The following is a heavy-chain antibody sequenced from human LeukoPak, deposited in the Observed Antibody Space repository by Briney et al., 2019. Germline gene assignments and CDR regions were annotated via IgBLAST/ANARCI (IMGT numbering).Heavy chain of an antibody. V-gene: IGHV3-21*01. CDR1: GFTFSSYS. CDR2: XXXXXXXX. CDR3: ARRGGRRYYDILTGYSQRGEFDY. J-gene: IGHJ4*02. D-gene: IGHD3-9*01. Sequence: GGSLRLSCAASGFTFSSYSMNWVRQAPGKGXXXXXXXXXXXXXXYXXXXXXGXXXXXXXNXXXXLXLQMNSLRAEDTAVYYCARRGGRRYYDILTGYSQRGEFDYWGQGTLVTVSS.